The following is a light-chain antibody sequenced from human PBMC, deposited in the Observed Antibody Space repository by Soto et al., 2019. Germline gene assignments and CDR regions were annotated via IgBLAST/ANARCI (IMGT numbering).Light chain of an antibody. CDR2: AAS. V-gene: IGKV1D-12*01. J-gene: IGKJ1*01. CDR3: QQANSFPRT. Sequence: DIQMTQSPSSVSSSVGDRVTITCRASQAISTWLAWYQQKPGKAPKLLIDAASNLQTGVPSRFSGSGSWTDFTLTISSLQPEDFATYYCQQANSFPRTFGQGTKVEIK. CDR1: QAISTW.